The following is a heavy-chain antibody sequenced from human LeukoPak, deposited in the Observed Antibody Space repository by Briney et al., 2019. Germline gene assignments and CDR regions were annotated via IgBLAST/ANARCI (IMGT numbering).Heavy chain of an antibody. CDR3: ARTGLEYCSGGSCYDH. Sequence: SGPTLVNPTQTLTLTCTFSGFSLSTSGMSMCWIRQPPGKALEWLARIDWDDDKYYTTSLKTRLTISKDTSKNQVALTMTNMDPVDTGTYYCARTGLEYCSGGSCYDHWGQGTLVTVSS. V-gene: IGHV2-70*11. D-gene: IGHD2-15*01. CDR2: IDWDDDK. J-gene: IGHJ4*02. CDR1: GFSLSTSGMS.